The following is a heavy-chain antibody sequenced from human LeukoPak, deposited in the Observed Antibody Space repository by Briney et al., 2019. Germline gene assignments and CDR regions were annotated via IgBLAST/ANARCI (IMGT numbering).Heavy chain of an antibody. D-gene: IGHD3-16*02. J-gene: IGHJ5*02. V-gene: IGHV3-11*04. Sequence: KAGGSLRLSCAASGFTFSDYYMSWIRQAPGKGLEWVSYISSSGSTIYYADSVKGRFTISRDNAKNSLYLQMNSLRAEDTAVYYCARYRRTGRWFDPWGQGTLVTVSS. CDR1: GFTFSDYY. CDR3: ARYRRTGRWFDP. CDR2: ISSSGSTI.